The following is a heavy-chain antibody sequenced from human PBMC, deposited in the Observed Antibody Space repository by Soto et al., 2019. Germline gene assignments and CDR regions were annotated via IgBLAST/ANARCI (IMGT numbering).Heavy chain of an antibody. Sequence: SETLSLTCTVSGGSISSGDYYWSWIRQPPGKGLEWIGYIYYSGSTYYNPSLKSRVTISVDTSKNQFSLKLSSVTAADTAVYYCARDGGKYYFDYWGQGTLVTVSS. J-gene: IGHJ4*02. D-gene: IGHD3-16*01. CDR2: IYYSGST. V-gene: IGHV4-30-4*01. CDR3: ARDGGKYYFDY. CDR1: GGSISSGDYY.